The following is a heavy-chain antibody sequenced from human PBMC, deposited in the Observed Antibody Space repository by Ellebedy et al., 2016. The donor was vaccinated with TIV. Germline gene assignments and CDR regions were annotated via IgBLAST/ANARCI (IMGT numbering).Heavy chain of an antibody. CDR3: AREYYYDRSASPSFYFDY. Sequence: GGSLRLXXAASGFTFSSSWVHWVRQAPGKGLVWVSNINKDGTTTNYADSVKGRFTISRDNAKNTLYLQMNSLRAEDTAVYYCAREYYYDRSASPSFYFDYWGQGTLVTVSS. CDR1: GFTFSSSW. D-gene: IGHD3-22*01. V-gene: IGHV3-74*01. CDR2: INKDGTTT. J-gene: IGHJ4*02.